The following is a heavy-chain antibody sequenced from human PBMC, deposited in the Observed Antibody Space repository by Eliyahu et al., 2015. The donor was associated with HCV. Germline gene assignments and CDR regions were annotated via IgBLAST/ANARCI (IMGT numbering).Heavy chain of an antibody. CDR3: TTLLNFWGH. CDR2: IKSKTDGGTT. V-gene: IGHV3-15*01. Sequence: EVQLVESGGXLVNXGGSLRXSXAASXFTFSNAWISWVRQDPGKGLEWVGRIKSKTDGGTTDYAAPVKGRFTISRDDSRNTLYLEMNSLKTEDTAVYYCTTLLNFWGHWGQGTLVTVSS. J-gene: IGHJ4*01. D-gene: IGHD3-16*01. CDR1: XFTFSNAW.